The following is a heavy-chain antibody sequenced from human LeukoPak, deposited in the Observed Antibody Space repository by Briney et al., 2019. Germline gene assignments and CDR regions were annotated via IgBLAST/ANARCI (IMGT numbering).Heavy chain of an antibody. CDR3: AKAWKSGNFEDY. CDR1: GFTFSSYA. J-gene: IGHJ4*01. CDR2: ISGSGGST. V-gene: IGHV3-23*01. D-gene: IGHD1-26*01. Sequence: PGGSLRVSCAGSGFTFSSYAMRWVRQAPGKGLEWVSAISGSGGSTYYADSVKGRFTISRDNSKNTLYLQMNSLRAEDTAVYYCAKAWKSGNFEDYWGHGTRVPVSS.